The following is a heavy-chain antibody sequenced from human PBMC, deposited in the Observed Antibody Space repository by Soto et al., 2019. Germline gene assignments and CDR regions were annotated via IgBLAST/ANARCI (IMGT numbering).Heavy chain of an antibody. CDR1: GFTFSGSA. Sequence: WGSLRLSCAASGFTFSGSAMHWVRQASGKGLEWVGRIRSKANSYATAYAASVKGRFTISRDDSKKTAYLQMKSLKTEDTAVYYCTSRYCRAGSCRHXWGQGTLVTVSX. V-gene: IGHV3-73*01. D-gene: IGHD2-15*01. CDR3: TSRYCRAGSCRHX. CDR2: IRSKANSYAT. J-gene: IGHJ4*02.